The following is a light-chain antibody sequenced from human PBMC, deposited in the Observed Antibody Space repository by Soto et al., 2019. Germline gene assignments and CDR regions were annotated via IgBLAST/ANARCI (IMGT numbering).Light chain of an antibody. CDR2: WAS. V-gene: IGKV4-1*01. J-gene: IGKJ4*01. CDR1: QSVLYSSNNKNY. Sequence: DIVMTQSPDSLAVSLGERATINCKSSQSVLYSSNNKNYLVWYQQKPGQPPKLLIYWASTRESGVPDRFSGSGSGTDFTLTISSLQAEDVAVYYCQQYYRTPLTFGGGTKVEIK. CDR3: QQYYRTPLT.